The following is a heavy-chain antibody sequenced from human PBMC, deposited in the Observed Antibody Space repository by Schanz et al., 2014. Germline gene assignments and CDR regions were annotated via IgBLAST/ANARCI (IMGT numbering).Heavy chain of an antibody. CDR3: AGATYSSSWYGGSEYFQH. J-gene: IGHJ1*01. CDR1: GNTFTAYY. CDR2: INPDNGDT. V-gene: IGHV1-2*02. D-gene: IGHD6-13*01. Sequence: QVRLEQSAAEVKKPGASVKVSCTSYGNTFTAYYVNWVRQAPGQGLEWMGWINPDNGDTKYAPKFQGRVTMTSDASISTAYMELTGLQSDDTAVYYCAGATYSSSWYGGSEYFQHWGQGTLVTVSS.